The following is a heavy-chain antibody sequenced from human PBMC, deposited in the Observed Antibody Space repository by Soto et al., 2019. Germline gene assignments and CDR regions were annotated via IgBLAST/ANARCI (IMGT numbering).Heavy chain of an antibody. CDR1: GGSISSGGYY. Sequence: QVQLQESGPGLVKPSQTLSLTCTVSGGSISSGGYYWSWTRQHPGQGLEWIGYIYHSGTTYYNPSLECRVDSSVDTSKHKFSPKPASVTVAVTAVYYCTSVRGNRLLGWFEPWWQGTLVTVSS. CDR2: IYHSGTT. J-gene: IGHJ5*02. D-gene: IGHD2-2*01. CDR3: TSVRGNRLLGWFEP. V-gene: IGHV4-31*03.